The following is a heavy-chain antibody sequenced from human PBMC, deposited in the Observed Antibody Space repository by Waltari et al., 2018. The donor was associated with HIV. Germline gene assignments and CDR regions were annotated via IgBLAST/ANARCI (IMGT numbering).Heavy chain of an antibody. CDR1: GFTFSNYL. J-gene: IGHJ6*02. CDR2: RIYDGNNK. CDR3: ARGGLAISPAGTRLYTGMDV. V-gene: IGHV3-30*02. D-gene: IGHD6-13*01. Sequence: QVHLVESGGGVVQPGGSLNLSCAAYGFTFSNYLMHWVRQAPGKGLEWVTVRIYDGNNKNYADSVKGRFTITRDNSKTTLYRQMNSLRHEDTAVYYCARGGLAISPAGTRLYTGMDVWGQGTTVTVSS.